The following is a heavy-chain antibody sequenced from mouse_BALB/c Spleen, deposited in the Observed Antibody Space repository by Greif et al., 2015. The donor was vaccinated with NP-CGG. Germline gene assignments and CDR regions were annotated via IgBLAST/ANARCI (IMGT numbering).Heavy chain of an antibody. J-gene: IGHJ4*01. Sequence: EVMLVESGGGLVKPGGSLKLSCAASGFTFSSYTMSWVRQTPEKRLEWVATISSGGGNTYYPDSVKGRFTISRDNAKNILYLQMSSLRSENTALYYLARYGNGHSAMDYRGQGPSVPVSS. CDR2: ISSGGGNT. V-gene: IGHV5-9*03. D-gene: IGHD2-1*01. CDR1: GFTFSSYT. CDR3: ARYGNGHSAMDY.